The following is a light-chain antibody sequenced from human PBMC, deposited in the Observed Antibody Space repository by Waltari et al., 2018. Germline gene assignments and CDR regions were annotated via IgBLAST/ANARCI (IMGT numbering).Light chain of an antibody. J-gene: IGLJ1*01. Sequence: QSALTQPASVSGSPGQSITISCTGTSSDVGSYNLVSWYQQHPGKAPKLMIYEGSKRPSGISHRFSGSNSGNTASLASSGLQAEDEADYYCCSYAVGAIYVFGTGTKVTVL. CDR3: CSYAVGAIYV. V-gene: IGLV2-23*01. CDR1: SSDVGSYNL. CDR2: EGS.